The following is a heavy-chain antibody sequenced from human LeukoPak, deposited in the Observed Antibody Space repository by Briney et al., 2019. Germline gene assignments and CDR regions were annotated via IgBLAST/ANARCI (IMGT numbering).Heavy chain of an antibody. CDR3: ATILLRSFDWAEFQH. Sequence: ASVKVSCKASGYTFTGYYMHWVRQAPGKGLEWMGGFDPENDETIYAQKFQGRVTMTEDTSTDTAYMELSSLRSEDTAVYYCATILLRSFDWAEFQHWGQGTLVTVSS. CDR1: GYTFTGYY. V-gene: IGHV1-24*01. D-gene: IGHD3-9*01. J-gene: IGHJ1*01. CDR2: FDPENDET.